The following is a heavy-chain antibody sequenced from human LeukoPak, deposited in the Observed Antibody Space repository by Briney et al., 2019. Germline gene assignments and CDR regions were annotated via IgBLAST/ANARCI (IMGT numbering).Heavy chain of an antibody. V-gene: IGHV3-23*01. CDR2: ISGSGGST. CDR1: GFTFSSYA. D-gene: IGHD1-7*01. Sequence: PGGFLRLSCAASGFTFSSYAMSWVRQAPGKGLEWVSAISGSGGSTYYADSVKGRFTISRDNSKNTLYLQMNSLRAEDTAVYYCASSKLRPWDAFDIWGQGTMVTVSS. J-gene: IGHJ3*02. CDR3: ASSKLRPWDAFDI.